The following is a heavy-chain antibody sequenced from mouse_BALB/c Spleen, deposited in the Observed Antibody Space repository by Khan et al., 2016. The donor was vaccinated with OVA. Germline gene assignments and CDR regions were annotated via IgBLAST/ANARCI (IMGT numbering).Heavy chain of an antibody. J-gene: IGHJ2*01. V-gene: IGHV9-4*02. Sequence: QIQLVQSGPELKKPGETVRISCKASGYTFTTAGMQWVQKMPGKGLKWIGWINTHSGVPKYAEDFKGRFAFSLETSASTAYLQISNLKNEDTATYFCARRGIYDGYYYFDYWGQGTTLTVSS. CDR3: ARRGIYDGYYYFDY. D-gene: IGHD2-3*01. CDR1: GYTFTTAG. CDR2: INTHSGVP.